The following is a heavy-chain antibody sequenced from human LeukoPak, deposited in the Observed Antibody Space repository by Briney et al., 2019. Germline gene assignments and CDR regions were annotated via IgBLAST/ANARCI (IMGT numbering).Heavy chain of an antibody. CDR2: ISAYNGNT. D-gene: IGHD2-2*01. Sequence: ASVKVSCKASGYTFTSYGISWVRQAPGQGLEWMGWISAYNGNTNYAQKLQGRVTMTTDTSTSTAYMELRSLRSDDTAVYYCARNPLDSRIVVPAAIWDYYYYGMDVWGQGTTVTVSS. J-gene: IGHJ6*02. CDR1: GYTFTSYG. CDR3: ARNPLDSRIVVPAAIWDYYYYGMDV. V-gene: IGHV1-18*01.